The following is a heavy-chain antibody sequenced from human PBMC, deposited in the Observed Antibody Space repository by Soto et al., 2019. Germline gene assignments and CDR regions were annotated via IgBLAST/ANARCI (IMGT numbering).Heavy chain of an antibody. V-gene: IGHV4-31*03. CDR2: IYYSGST. D-gene: IGHD5-18*01. J-gene: IGHJ6*02. CDR1: GASISSGGYY. CDR3: ARGEGTAMVTYYYYYGMDV. Sequence: SETLSLTCTVSGASISSGGYYWSWIRQHPGKGLKWIGYIYYSGSTYYNKSLKSRVTISVETSKKQYSLKLSSVTAAETAVYYCARGEGTAMVTYYYYYGMDVWGQGTTVTVSS.